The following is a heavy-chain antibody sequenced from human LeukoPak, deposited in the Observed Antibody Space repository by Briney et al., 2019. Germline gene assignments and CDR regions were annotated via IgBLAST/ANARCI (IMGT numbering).Heavy chain of an antibody. J-gene: IGHJ4*02. CDR3: ARTGYGSGSDDFDF. CDR1: GCTFTRYG. V-gene: IGHV1-18*01. Sequence: ASVKVSCKTSGCTFTRYGVSWVRQAPGQGLEWMGWISPHNGNRDYAQKFKDRVTMTTDTSTNTVYLELRSLRPDDTAMYYCARTGYGSGSDDFDFWGQRTLVTVSS. CDR2: ISPHNGNR. D-gene: IGHD3-10*01.